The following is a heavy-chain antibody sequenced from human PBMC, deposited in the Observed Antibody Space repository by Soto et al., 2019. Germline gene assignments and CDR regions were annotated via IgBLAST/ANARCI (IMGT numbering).Heavy chain of an antibody. J-gene: IGHJ4*02. Sequence: EVQLVESGGGLVQPGGSLRLSCAASGFTFSSYSMNWVRQAPGKGLEWVSYISSSSSTIYYADSVKGRFTISRDNAKNSLYLQTNSLRAEDTAVYYCASDRSCWLPHGFYWGQGTLVTVSS. CDR3: ASDRSCWLPHGFY. V-gene: IGHV3-48*01. CDR2: ISSSSSTI. CDR1: GFTFSSYS. D-gene: IGHD6-13*01.